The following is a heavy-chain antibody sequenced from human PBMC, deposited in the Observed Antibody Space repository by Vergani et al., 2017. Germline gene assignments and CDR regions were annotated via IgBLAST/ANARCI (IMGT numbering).Heavy chain of an antibody. CDR3: ARLRLEDSGYDFDGMDV. Sequence: QVQLEESGPGLVKPSETLSLTCAVSGYSISSGYYWGWLRQPPGKGLEWIGSIYHSGSTYYNPSLKSRVTISVDTSKNQFSLKLSSVTAADTAVYYCARLRLEDSGYDFDGMDVWGQGTTVTVSS. CDR2: IYHSGST. D-gene: IGHD5-12*01. V-gene: IGHV4-38-2*01. CDR1: GYSISSGYY. J-gene: IGHJ6*02.